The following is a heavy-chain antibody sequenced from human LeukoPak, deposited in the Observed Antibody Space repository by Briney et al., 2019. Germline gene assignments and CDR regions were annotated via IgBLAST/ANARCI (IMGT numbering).Heavy chain of an antibody. CDR1: GGSFSGYY. J-gene: IGHJ4*02. D-gene: IGHD6-19*01. V-gene: IGHV4-34*01. CDR2: INHSGST. Sequence: SETLSLTCAVYGGSFSGYYWSWIRQPPGKGLEWIGEINHSGSTNYNPSLKSRVTISVDTSKNQFSLKLSSVPAADTAVYYCARLPIQRKIAVAGTFPYYFDYWGQGTLVTVSS. CDR3: ARLPIQRKIAVAGTFPYYFDY.